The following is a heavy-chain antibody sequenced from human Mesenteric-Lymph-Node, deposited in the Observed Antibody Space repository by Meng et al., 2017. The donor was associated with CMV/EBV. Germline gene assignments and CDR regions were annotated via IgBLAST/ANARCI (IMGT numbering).Heavy chain of an antibody. CDR1: GYSFTTFW. D-gene: IGHD6-6*01. CDR2: IYPGGSDT. Sequence: GESLKISCKGSGYSFTTFWIAWVRQMPGKGLEWMGIIYPGGSDTRYSPSFQGQVTISADKSISTAYLQWSSLKVSDTAIYYCARRGSSSEYYYGLDIWGQGTTVTVSS. CDR3: ARRGSSSEYYYGLDI. J-gene: IGHJ6*02. V-gene: IGHV5-51*01.